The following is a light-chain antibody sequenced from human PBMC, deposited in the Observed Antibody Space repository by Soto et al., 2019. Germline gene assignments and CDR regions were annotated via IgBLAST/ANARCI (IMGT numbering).Light chain of an antibody. CDR1: QTISNTF. CDR2: GAS. Sequence: DIVWRQSPGPLSFSPAERSALSCRASQTISNTFLAWYQQRPGQAPRLLIYGASGRAAGIPDRFSGSGSGTDFTLSISRLEPEDFAVYYCKQYGVSPTFGGGTKVDIK. V-gene: IGKV3-20*01. CDR3: KQYGVSPT. J-gene: IGKJ4*01.